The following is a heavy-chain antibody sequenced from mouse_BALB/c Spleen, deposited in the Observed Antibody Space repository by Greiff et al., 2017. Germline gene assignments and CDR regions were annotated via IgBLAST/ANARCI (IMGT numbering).Heavy chain of an antibody. Sequence: VQLQQSGAELVKPGASVKLSCTASGFNIKDTYMHWVKQRPEQGLEWIGRIDPANGNTKYDPKFQGKATITADTSSNTAYLQLSSLTSEDTAVYYCAPHYYGSSYAMDYWGQGTSVTVSS. D-gene: IGHD1-1*01. CDR3: APHYYGSSYAMDY. CDR1: GFNIKDTY. CDR2: IDPANGNT. V-gene: IGHV14-3*02. J-gene: IGHJ4*01.